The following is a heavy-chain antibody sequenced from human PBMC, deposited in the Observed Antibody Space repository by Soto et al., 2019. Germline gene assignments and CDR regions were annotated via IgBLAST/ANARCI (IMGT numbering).Heavy chain of an antibody. V-gene: IGHV1-8*01. CDR3: ARGVGYSGYGLYYYYGMDV. Sequence: QVQLVQSGAEVKKPGASVKVSCKASGYTFTSYDINWVRQATGQGLEWMGWMNPNSGNTGYAQKFQGRVTMTRNTYISTAYMELSRRRSEDTAVYYCARGVGYSGYGLYYYYGMDVWGQGTTVTVSS. D-gene: IGHD5-12*01. J-gene: IGHJ6*02. CDR1: GYTFTSYD. CDR2: MNPNSGNT.